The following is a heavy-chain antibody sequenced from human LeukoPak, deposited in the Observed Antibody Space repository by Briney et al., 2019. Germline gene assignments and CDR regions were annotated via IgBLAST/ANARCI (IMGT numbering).Heavy chain of an antibody. CDR3: ARRAREGYYFDY. J-gene: IGHJ4*02. Sequence: SETLSLTCTVSGGSISSSSYYWGWIRQPPGKGLEWIGSIYSSGSSYYNPSLKSRVTISVDTSKNQFSLKLSSVTAADTAVYYCARRAREGYYFDYWGQGTLVTVSS. CDR1: GGSISSSSYY. V-gene: IGHV4-39*01. CDR2: IYSSGSS. D-gene: IGHD6-13*01.